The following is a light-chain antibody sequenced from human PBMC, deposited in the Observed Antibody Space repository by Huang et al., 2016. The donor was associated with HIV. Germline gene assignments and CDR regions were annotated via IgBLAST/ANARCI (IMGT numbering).Light chain of an antibody. V-gene: IGKV2-28*01. CDR3: MQALQIPWT. CDR2: LGS. Sequence: DIVKTQSPLSLPVTPGEPASISCRSGQSLLQSNGYNYLDWYLQKPGQSPQLLIYLGSNRASGVPDRFSGSGSGTDFTLKISRVEAEDVGVYYCMQALQIPWTFGQGTKVEI. CDR1: QSLLQSNGYNY. J-gene: IGKJ1*01.